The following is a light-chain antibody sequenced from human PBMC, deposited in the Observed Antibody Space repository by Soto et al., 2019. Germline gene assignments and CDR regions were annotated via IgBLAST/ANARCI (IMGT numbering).Light chain of an antibody. V-gene: IGKV3-20*01. CDR3: HQYGTAPLT. Sequence: EIVMTQSPATLSVSPGERATLSCRASQSVAANYLAWYQQKRGRAPRLLIYGASSRATGIPDRFSGSGSGTDFTLTISRLEPEDFSVYYCHQYGTAPLTFGPGTKVDIK. J-gene: IGKJ3*01. CDR2: GAS. CDR1: QSVAANY.